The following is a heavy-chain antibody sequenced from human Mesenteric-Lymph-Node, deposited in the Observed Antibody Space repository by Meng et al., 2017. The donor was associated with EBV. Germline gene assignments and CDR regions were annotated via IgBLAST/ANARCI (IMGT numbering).Heavy chain of an antibody. Sequence: VQLQGSGPGLVKPSGTLSLTCAVSVDSISNSNWCSWVRQPPGKGLEWIGEIYYTGSTNYNPSLKSRVSMSVDKSKNEFSLEVNSVTAADTAVYYCASGGVRDPSPPYWGQGALVTVSS. J-gene: IGHJ1*01. V-gene: IGHV4-4*02. CDR1: VDSISNSNW. CDR2: IYYTGST. CDR3: ASGGVRDPSPPY. D-gene: IGHD3-16*01.